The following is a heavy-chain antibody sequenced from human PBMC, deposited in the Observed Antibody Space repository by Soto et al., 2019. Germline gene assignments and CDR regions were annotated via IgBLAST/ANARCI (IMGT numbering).Heavy chain of an antibody. D-gene: IGHD1-1*01. Sequence: PSETLSLTCAVSGGSISSGGYSWSWIRQPPGKGLEWIGRIYATGTTDYNPSLKSRVMMSVDTSKKQFSLKLRSVTAADTAVYYCVRDGTKTLREWFDPWGQGISGTVS. CDR2: IYATGTT. CDR3: VRDGTKTLREWFDP. V-gene: IGHV4-30-4*07. CDR1: GGSISSGGYS. J-gene: IGHJ5*02.